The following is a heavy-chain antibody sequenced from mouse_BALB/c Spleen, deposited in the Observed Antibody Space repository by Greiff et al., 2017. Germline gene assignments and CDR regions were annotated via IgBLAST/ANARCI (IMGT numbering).Heavy chain of an antibody. CDR3: ARRATGTEGFAY. D-gene: IGHD4-1*02. V-gene: IGHV1S41*01. Sequence: DLVKPGASVKLSCKASGYTFTSYWINWIKQRPGQGLEWIGRIAPGSGSTYYNEMFKGKATLTVDTSSSTAYIQLSSLSSEDSAVYFCARRATGTEGFAYWGQGTLVTVSA. J-gene: IGHJ3*01. CDR1: GYTFTSYW. CDR2: IAPGSGST.